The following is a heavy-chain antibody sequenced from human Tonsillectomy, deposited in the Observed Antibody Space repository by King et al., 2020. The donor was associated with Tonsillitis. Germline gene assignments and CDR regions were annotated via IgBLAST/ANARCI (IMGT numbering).Heavy chain of an antibody. V-gene: IGHV3-23*04. CDR3: AKDGHSSGWYYFDY. CDR1: GFTFSSYA. CDR2: ISNSGGNT. Sequence: VQLVESGGGLVQPGGSLRLSCAASGFTFSSYAMSWVRQAPGKGLEWVSVISNSGGNTYYADSVKGRFTNSRDNSKNTLYLQMNSLRAVDTAAYYCAKDGHSSGWYYFDYWGQGTLVTVSS. J-gene: IGHJ4*02. D-gene: IGHD6-19*01.